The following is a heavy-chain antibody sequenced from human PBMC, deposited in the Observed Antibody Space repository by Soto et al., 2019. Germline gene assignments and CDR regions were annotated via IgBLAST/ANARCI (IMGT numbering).Heavy chain of an antibody. D-gene: IGHD2-15*01. V-gene: IGHV3-30*18. CDR1: GFTFSSYG. CDR3: AKAQRIVVVVAALDY. J-gene: IGHJ4*02. Sequence: QVQLVESGGGVVQPGRSLRLSCAASGFTFSSYGMHWVRQAPGKGLEWVAVISYDGSNKYYADSVKGRFTISRDNSKTTLYLQMNSLRAEDTAVYYCAKAQRIVVVVAALDYWGQGTLVTVSS. CDR2: ISYDGSNK.